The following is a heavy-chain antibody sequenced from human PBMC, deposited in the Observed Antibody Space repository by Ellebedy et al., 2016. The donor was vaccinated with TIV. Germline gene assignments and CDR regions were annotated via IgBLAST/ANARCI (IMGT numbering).Heavy chain of an antibody. CDR3: ARQGPSITMVRGVNWFDP. Sequence: SETLSLTCIVSGGSISSSSHYWGWIRQPPGKGLEWIGSIYYTGSTYYNPSLKRRVTISVDTSKNQFSLNLNSLTAADTAVYYCARQGPSITMVRGVNWFDPWGQGTPVTVSS. V-gene: IGHV4-39*01. J-gene: IGHJ5*02. D-gene: IGHD3-10*01. CDR2: IYYTGST. CDR1: GGSISSSSHY.